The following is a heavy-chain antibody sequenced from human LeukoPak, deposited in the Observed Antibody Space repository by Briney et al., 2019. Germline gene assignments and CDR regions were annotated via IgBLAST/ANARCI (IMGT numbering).Heavy chain of an antibody. V-gene: IGHV3-23*01. CDR2: IKGSGGST. J-gene: IGHJ4*02. D-gene: IGHD1-26*01. CDR3: AKDGRMTDY. Sequence: QTGGSLRLSCAASGFTFSSCAMSWVRQAPGKGLEWVSSIKGSGGSTYYTDSVKGRFTISRDNSKNTLHLQMDSLRVEDTAVYYCAKDGRMTDYWGQGTLVTVSS. CDR1: GFTFSSCA.